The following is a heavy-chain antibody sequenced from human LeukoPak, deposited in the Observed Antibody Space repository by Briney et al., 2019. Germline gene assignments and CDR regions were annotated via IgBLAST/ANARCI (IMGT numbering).Heavy chain of an antibody. CDR1: GFTFSSYA. J-gene: IGHJ4*02. V-gene: IGHV3-23*01. Sequence: QPGGSLRLSCAASGFTFSSYAMSWVRQAPGKGLEWVSAISGSGGSTYYADSVKGRFTISRDNSKNTLYLQMNSLRAEDTAVYYCAKDSPTYYDSSGYYYDYWGQGTLVTVSS. CDR2: ISGSGGST. CDR3: AKDSPTYYDSSGYYYDY. D-gene: IGHD3-22*01.